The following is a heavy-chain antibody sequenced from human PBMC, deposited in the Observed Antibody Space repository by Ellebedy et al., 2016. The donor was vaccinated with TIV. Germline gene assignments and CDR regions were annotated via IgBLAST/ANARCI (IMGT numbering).Heavy chain of an antibody. CDR1: GFTFRSHG. J-gene: IGHJ4*02. V-gene: IGHV3-30*03. D-gene: IGHD3-10*02. CDR3: ARVRGLCYQGCYFDN. CDR2: ISSDGNWK. Sequence: GESLKISCEASGFTFRSHGMHWVRQAPGKGLECVAIISSDGNWKYYTDSVKGRFTISRDDSKNTLYLQMNSLRAEDTAIYYCARVRGLCYQGCYFDNWGQGTLVTVSS.